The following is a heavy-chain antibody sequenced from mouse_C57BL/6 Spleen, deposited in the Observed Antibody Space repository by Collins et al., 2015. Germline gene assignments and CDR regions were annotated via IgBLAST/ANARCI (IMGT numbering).Heavy chain of an antibody. V-gene: IGHV1-69*01. Sequence: QVQLQQPGAELVMPGASVKLSCKASGYTFTSYWMHWVKQRPGQGLEWIGEIDPSDSYTNYNQKFKGKSTLTVDKSSSTAYMQLSSLTSEDSAVYYCARWGSVGDYWGQGTTLTVSS. CDR2: IDPSDSYT. CDR1: GYTFTSYW. CDR3: ARWGSVGDY. J-gene: IGHJ2*01.